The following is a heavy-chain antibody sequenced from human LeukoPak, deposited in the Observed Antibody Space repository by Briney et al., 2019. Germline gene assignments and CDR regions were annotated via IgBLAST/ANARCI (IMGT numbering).Heavy chain of an antibody. Sequence: SETLSLTCAVYGGSFSSYYWSWIRQPPGKGLEWIGEINHSGSTNYSPSLKSRVTISVDTSKNQFSLKLSSVTAADTAVYYCARGSYYYGSGSYWNYYYGMDVWGQGTTVTVSS. D-gene: IGHD3-10*01. J-gene: IGHJ6*02. CDR1: GGSFSSYY. CDR2: INHSGST. CDR3: ARGSYYYGSGSYWNYYYGMDV. V-gene: IGHV4-34*01.